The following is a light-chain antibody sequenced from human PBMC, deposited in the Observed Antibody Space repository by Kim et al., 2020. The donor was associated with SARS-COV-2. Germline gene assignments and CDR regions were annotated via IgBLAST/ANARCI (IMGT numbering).Light chain of an antibody. CDR1: SSGAVSHSY. CDR2: YVS. CDR3: SSYTSSSTLV. J-gene: IGLJ2*01. V-gene: IGLV2-14*03. Sequence: RATAISSTGPSSGAVSHSYFSWYQQHPGNAPTLMMYYVSNRPSGVSNRFSGSKSGKTTSLTISGREADDDADYYCSSYTSSSTLVFGGGTQLTVL.